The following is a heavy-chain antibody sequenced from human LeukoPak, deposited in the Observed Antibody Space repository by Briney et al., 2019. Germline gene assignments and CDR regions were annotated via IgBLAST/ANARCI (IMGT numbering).Heavy chain of an antibody. V-gene: IGHV3-23*01. D-gene: IGHD5-18*01. CDR2: VSGSGGST. CDR3: AKGGYSHGPFDY. J-gene: IGHJ4*02. Sequence: GGSLRLSCAASGFTFSSYAMSWVRQAPGKGLEWVSGVSGSGGSTYYADSVKGRFTISRDNSKNTLYLQMNSLRAEDTAVYYCAKGGYSHGPFDYWGQGTLVTVSS. CDR1: GFTFSSYA.